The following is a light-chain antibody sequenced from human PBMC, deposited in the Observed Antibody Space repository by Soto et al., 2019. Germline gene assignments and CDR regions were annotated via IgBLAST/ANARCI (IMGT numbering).Light chain of an antibody. CDR2: AAS. CDR3: QQLNSYPL. CDR1: RGISSS. V-gene: IGKV1-9*01. Sequence: DIPLTQSPSFLSASVGDRVTITCRASRGISSSLAWYQQKPGKAPKLLIYAASTLQSGVPPRFSGSGSETEFTLTISSLQPEDFATYYCQQLNSYPLFGPGTKVDIK. J-gene: IGKJ3*01.